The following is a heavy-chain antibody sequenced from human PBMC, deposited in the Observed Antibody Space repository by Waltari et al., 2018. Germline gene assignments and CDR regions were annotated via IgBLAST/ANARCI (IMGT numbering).Heavy chain of an antibody. Sequence: QLPLQESGPGLVKPSETLSLTCTVSGGSISSSSYYWGWIRQPPGKGLEWIGSIYYSGSTYYSPSLKSRVTISVDTSKNQFSLKLSSVTAADTAVYYCARLRYSSSSGWYLDLWGRGTLVTVSS. CDR2: IYYSGST. V-gene: IGHV4-39*01. J-gene: IGHJ2*01. CDR3: ARLRYSSSSGWYLDL. D-gene: IGHD6-6*01. CDR1: GGSISSSSYY.